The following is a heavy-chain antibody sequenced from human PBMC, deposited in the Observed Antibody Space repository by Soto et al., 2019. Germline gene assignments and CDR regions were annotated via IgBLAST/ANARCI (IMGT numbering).Heavy chain of an antibody. CDR1: GASISSSNW. CDR2: IYHSGST. Sequence: QVQLQESGPGLVKPSGTLSLTCAVSGASISSSNWWSWVRQPPGKGLEWIGEIYHSGSTNYNPSREXRSTXSXDKSRTQFSLKLSSVTAADTAVYYCARRWGEGRVDYWGQGTLVTVSS. CDR3: ARRWGEGRVDY. J-gene: IGHJ4*02. D-gene: IGHD3-10*01. V-gene: IGHV4-4*02.